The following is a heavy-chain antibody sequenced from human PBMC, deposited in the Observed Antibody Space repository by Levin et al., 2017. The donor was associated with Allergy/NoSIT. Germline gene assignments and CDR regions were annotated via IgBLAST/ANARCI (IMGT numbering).Heavy chain of an antibody. V-gene: IGHV4-39*01. CDR3: ARREYGSGSYPNWFDP. J-gene: IGHJ5*02. D-gene: IGHD3-10*01. CDR2: IYYSGST. CDR1: GGSISSSSYY. Sequence: SETLSLTCTVSGGSISSSSYYWGWIRQPPGKGLEWIGSIYYSGSTYYNPSLKSRVTISVDTSKNQFSLKLSSVTAADTAVYYCARREYGSGSYPNWFDPWGQGTLVTVSS.